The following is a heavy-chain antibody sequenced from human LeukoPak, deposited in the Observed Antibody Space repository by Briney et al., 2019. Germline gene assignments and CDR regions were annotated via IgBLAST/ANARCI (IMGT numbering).Heavy chain of an antibody. CDR2: IIPIFGIA. CDR3: ARVEGYCSGGSCYLDP. V-gene: IGHV1-69*04. J-gene: IGHJ5*02. D-gene: IGHD2-15*01. Sequence: SVKVPCKASGGTFSSYAISWVRQAPGQGLEWMGRIIPIFGIANYAQKFQGRVTITADKSTSTAYMELSSLRSEDTAVYYCARVEGYCSGGSCYLDPWGQGTLVTVSS. CDR1: GGTFSSYA.